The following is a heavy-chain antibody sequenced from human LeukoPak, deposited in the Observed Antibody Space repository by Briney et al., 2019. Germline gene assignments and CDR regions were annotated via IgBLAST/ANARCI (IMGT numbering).Heavy chain of an antibody. CDR1: GFTFSDYY. J-gene: IGHJ6*03. D-gene: IGHD5-12*01. V-gene: IGHV3-11*04. CDR2: ISSSPSPI. CDR3: ARRGYPVYYYYMDV. Sequence: GGSLRLSCAASGFTFSDYYMSWIRQAPGKGLEWVSYISSSPSPIYYADSVKGRFTISRDNAKNSPYLQMNSLRAEDTAVYYCARRGYPVYYYYMDVWGKGTTVTISS.